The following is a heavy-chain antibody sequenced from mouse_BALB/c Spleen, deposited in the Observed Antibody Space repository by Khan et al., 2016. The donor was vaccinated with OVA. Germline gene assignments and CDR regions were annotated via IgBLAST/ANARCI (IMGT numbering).Heavy chain of an antibody. J-gene: IGHJ4*01. D-gene: IGHD1-1*01. CDR2: ISYSGST. CDR1: GYSITSNYA. CDR3: ARGNYYGYALDY. V-gene: IGHV3-2*02. Sequence: EVQLQESGPGLVKPSQSLSLTCTVNGYSITSNYAWNWIRQFPGNKLELMGYISYSGSTNYNPSLKSRLSTPRDTSKNQVFLLLQSLTTEDSATYYCARGNYYGYALDYWGQGTSVTVSS.